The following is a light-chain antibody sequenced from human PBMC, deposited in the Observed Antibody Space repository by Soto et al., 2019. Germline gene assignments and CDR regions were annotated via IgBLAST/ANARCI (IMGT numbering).Light chain of an antibody. V-gene: IGLV1-40*01. CDR3: QSYDSSLSGYV. CDR2: ENN. J-gene: IGLJ1*01. CDR1: SSNIGAGYE. Sequence: QSVLTQPPSESEAPGQRVTISCTGSSSNIGAGYEAHWYQQVPGTAPKLLIYENNNRPSGVPDRFSGSKSGTSASLAITGLQAEDEAQYYCQSYDSSLSGYVFGTGTKLTFL.